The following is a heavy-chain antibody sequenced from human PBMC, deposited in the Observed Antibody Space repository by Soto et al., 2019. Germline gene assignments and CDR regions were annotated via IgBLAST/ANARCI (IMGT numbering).Heavy chain of an antibody. CDR2: IYHSGST. J-gene: IGHJ4*02. CDR3: ARDGGGGSGKSKDYFDY. CDR1: SGSISSSNW. V-gene: IGHV4-4*02. Sequence: QVQLQESGPGLVKPSGTLSLTCAVSSGSISSSNWWSWVRQPPGKGLEWIGAIYHSGSTNYHPSLKSRVTRSVDKSKNQFSLKLSSVTAADTAVYYCARDGGGGSGKSKDYFDYWGQGTLVTVSS. D-gene: IGHD6-25*01.